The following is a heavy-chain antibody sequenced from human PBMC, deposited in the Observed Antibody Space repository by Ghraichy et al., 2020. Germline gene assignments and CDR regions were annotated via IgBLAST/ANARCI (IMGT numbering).Heavy chain of an antibody. CDR2: IYTAGDT. D-gene: IGHD6-19*01. V-gene: IGHV3-66*01. J-gene: IGHJ3*02. Sequence: GESLNISCVASGFTVSSNYMSWVRQAPGEVLEWVSLIYTAGDTTHADSVKGRFTISRDNSKNTLHLQMNSLRAEDTAVYYCARGVVAGTWTFDIWGQGTMVTVSS. CDR3: ARGVVAGTWTFDI. CDR1: GFTVSSNY.